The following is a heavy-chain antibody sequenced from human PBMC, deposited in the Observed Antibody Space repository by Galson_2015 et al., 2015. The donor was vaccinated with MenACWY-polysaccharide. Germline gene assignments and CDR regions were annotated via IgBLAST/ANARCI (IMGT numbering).Heavy chain of an antibody. CDR2: MFHSGGG. Sequence: TLSLTCAVSGVSISSGSHHWSWFRQYPGKSLEWIAYMFHSGGGNYNPSLRSRVTISLDKSRNQSSLNLSSVTAADTAAYFCAGIPATETSFGWFDPWGQGTLVTVSS. CDR3: AGIPATETSFGWFDP. V-gene: IGHV4-31*11. CDR1: GVSISSGSHH. D-gene: IGHD4-17*01. J-gene: IGHJ5*02.